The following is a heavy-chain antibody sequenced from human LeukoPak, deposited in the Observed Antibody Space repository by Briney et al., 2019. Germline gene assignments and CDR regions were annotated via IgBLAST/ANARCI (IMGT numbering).Heavy chain of an antibody. CDR2: ISWNSASI. CDR1: GFIFDDYA. D-gene: IGHD6-19*01. V-gene: IGHV3-9*01. CDR3: ARKITVAGINWYFDL. Sequence: GGSLRLSCAASGFIFDDYAMHWVRQAPGKGLEWVSGISWNSASIGYADSVKGRFTISRDNAKNSLYLQMNTLRAEDTAVYYCARKITVAGINWYFDLWGRGTLVTVSS. J-gene: IGHJ2*01.